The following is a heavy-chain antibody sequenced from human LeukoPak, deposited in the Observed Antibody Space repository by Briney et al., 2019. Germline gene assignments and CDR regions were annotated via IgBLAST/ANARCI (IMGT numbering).Heavy chain of an antibody. D-gene: IGHD1-26*01. CDR2: IIPILGIA. CDR1: GGTLSIYA. V-gene: IGHV1-69*04. Sequence: SVKVSCKSSGGTLSIYAIRWVRQAPGQGLEWMGRIIPILGIANYAQKFQGRVTITADKSTSTAYMELSSLRSEDTAVYYCARVRRSGSYFDYWGQGTLVTVSS. J-gene: IGHJ4*02. CDR3: ARVRRSGSYFDY.